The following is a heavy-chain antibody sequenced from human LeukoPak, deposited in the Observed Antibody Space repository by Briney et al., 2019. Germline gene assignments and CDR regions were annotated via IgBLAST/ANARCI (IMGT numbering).Heavy chain of an antibody. J-gene: IGHJ3*02. V-gene: IGHV1-2*02. CDR1: GYTFTDYY. CDR2: INPNSGDT. CDR3: ASPRIRNVFDI. D-gene: IGHD1-1*01. Sequence: ASVEVSCKASGYTFTDYYMHWVRQAPGQGLEWMGWINPNSGDTNYAQKFQGRVTMTRDMSISTAYMELSRLISDDTAVYYCASPRIRNVFDIWGQGTMVTVSS.